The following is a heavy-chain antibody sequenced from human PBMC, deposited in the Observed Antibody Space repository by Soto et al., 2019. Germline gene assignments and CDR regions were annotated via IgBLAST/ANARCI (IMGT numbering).Heavy chain of an antibody. CDR3: PKEEYSSSWYGPYGMDV. D-gene: IGHD6-13*01. V-gene: IGHV3-9*01. CDR2: ISWNSGSI. Sequence: HPGGSLRLSCAASGFTFDDYAMHWVRQAPGKGLEWVSGISWNSGSIGYADSVKGRFTISRDNAKNSLYLQMNSLRAEDTALYYCPKEEYSSSWYGPYGMDVWRQGTKVTVAS. J-gene: IGHJ6*02. CDR1: GFTFDDYA.